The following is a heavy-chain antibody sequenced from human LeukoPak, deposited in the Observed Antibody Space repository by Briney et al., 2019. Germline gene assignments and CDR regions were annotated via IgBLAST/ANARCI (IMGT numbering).Heavy chain of an antibody. CDR3: ATRAVAAPY. D-gene: IGHD6-19*01. V-gene: IGHV3-21*01. CDR1: GFTFSSYS. J-gene: IGHJ4*02. Sequence: GGSLRLSCAASGFTFSSYSLNWVRQAPGKGLEWVSSISSTSEYIHYADSVKGRFTISRDNAENSLYLQMNSLRAEDTAVYYCATRAVAAPYWGQGTLVTVSS. CDR2: ISSTSEYI.